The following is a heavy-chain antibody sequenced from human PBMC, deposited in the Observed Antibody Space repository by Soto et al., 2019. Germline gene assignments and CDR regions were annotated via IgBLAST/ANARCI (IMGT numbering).Heavy chain of an antibody. D-gene: IGHD6-13*01. CDR3: ARGGLQHALDV. V-gene: IGHV3-74*03. CDR2: VNNDGTDT. Sequence: EVQLVESGGGLVQPGGFLRLSCAASGFTFSNYWMYWVRQAPGKGLVWVSRVNNDGTDTTHADSVKGRFTISRDNAENTLYLQMNCLRAEDTAVYYCARGGLQHALDVWGQGSTVTVSS. CDR1: GFTFSNYW. J-gene: IGHJ6*02.